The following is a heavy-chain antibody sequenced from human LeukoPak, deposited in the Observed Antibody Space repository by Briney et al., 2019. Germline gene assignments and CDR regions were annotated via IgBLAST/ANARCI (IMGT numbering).Heavy chain of an antibody. CDR2: ISSASSHI. CDR1: GSTFSSYS. V-gene: IGHV3-21*06. Sequence: GGSLRLSCAASGSTFSSYSMSWVRQAPGKGLEWVSSISSASSHIYYADSVQGRFTISRDNTKNSLFLQMNSLRAEDTAVYYCASTFAAPAIRWEYYDYWGQGSLVTVSS. D-gene: IGHD2-2*02. J-gene: IGHJ4*02. CDR3: ASTFAAPAIRWEYYDY.